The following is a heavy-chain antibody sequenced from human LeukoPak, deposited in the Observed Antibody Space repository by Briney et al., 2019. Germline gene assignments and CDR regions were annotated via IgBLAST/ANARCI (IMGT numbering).Heavy chain of an antibody. CDR1: GYTFTGYY. D-gene: IGHD3-22*01. CDR2: INPNSGGT. J-gene: IGHJ3*02. Sequence: ASVKVSCKASGYTFTGYYMHWVRQAPGQGLEWMGWINPNSGGTNYAQKFQGRVTMTRDTSTSTVYMELSSLRSEDTAVYYCARESSGYYSDAFDIWGQGTMVTVSS. V-gene: IGHV1-2*02. CDR3: ARESSGYYSDAFDI.